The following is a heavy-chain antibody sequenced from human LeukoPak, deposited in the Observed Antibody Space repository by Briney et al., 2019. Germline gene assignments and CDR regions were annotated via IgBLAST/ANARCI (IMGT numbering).Heavy chain of an antibody. V-gene: IGHV1-2*02. CDR2: INPNSGGT. CDR3: ARGFTMVRGDIYSLGY. J-gene: IGHJ4*02. CDR1: GYTFTGYY. D-gene: IGHD3-10*01. Sequence: ASVKVSCKASGYTFTGYYMHWVRQAPGQGLEWMGWINPNSGGTNYAQKFQGRVTMTRDTSISTAYMELSRLRSDDTAVYYCARGFTMVRGDIYSLGYWGQGTLVTVSS.